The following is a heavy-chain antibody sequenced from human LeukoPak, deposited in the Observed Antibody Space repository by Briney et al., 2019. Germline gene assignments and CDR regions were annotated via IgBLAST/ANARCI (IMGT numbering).Heavy chain of an antibody. D-gene: IGHD1-26*01. J-gene: IGHJ4*02. CDR2: ISSSGTTI. CDR3: ARDRFSGSYPLDY. CDR1: GFTFNDYY. V-gene: IGHV3-11*01. Sequence: GGSLRLSCAASGFTFNDYYMTWIRQAPGKGLEWVSYISSSGTTIYYADSVKGRFTISRDNAKNSLYLQMNSLRAEDTAVYYCARDRFSGSYPLDYWGQGTLVTVSS.